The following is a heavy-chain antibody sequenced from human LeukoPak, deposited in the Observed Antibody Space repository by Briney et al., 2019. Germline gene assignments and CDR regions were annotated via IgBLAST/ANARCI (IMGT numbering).Heavy chain of an antibody. CDR1: GYTFIAYY. V-gene: IGHV1-2*02. J-gene: IGHJ4*02. CDR2: INPNSGDT. D-gene: IGHD3-10*01. Sequence: ASVKVSCKPSGYTFIAYYIHLVRQAPGQGLEWMGWINPNSGDTNYAQKFQDRVTMTRDTSTSTVYMELSSLRSEDTAVYYCASIGWFDTYWGQGTLVTVSS. CDR3: ASIGWFDTY.